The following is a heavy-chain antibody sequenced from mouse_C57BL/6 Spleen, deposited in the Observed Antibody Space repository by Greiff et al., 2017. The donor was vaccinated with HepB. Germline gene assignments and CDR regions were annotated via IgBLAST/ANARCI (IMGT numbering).Heavy chain of an antibody. J-gene: IGHJ1*03. D-gene: IGHD2-2*01. CDR1: GFTFSSYT. V-gene: IGHV5-9*01. CDR2: ISGGGGNT. CDR3: ARQGYYWYFDV. Sequence: EVQRVESGGGLVKPGGSLKLSCAASGFTFSSYTMSWVRQTPEKRLEWVATISGGGGNTYYPDSVKGRFTISRDNAKNTLYLQMSSLRSEDTALYYCARQGYYWYFDVWGTGTTVTVSS.